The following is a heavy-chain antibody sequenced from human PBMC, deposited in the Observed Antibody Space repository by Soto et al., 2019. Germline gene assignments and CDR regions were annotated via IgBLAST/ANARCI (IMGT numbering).Heavy chain of an antibody. Sequence: EVQLVESGGGLVQPGGSLRLSCAASGFTFSSYWMHWVRQAPGKGLVWVSRINSDGSSTSYADSVKGRFTSSSDNAKNTLYLQMTSLRAEDTAVYYCVRTSLVVAAATREDYWGQGTLVTVSS. V-gene: IGHV3-74*01. CDR1: GFTFSSYW. J-gene: IGHJ4*02. D-gene: IGHD2-15*01. CDR3: VRTSLVVAAATREDY. CDR2: INSDGSST.